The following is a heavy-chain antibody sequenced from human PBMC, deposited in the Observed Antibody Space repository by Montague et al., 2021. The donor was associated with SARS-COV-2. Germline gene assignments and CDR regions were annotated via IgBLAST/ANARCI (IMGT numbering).Heavy chain of an antibody. CDR3: ARGPVDDNCSGGSCYSRYYYGMDV. CDR1: GGSFSGYY. J-gene: IGHJ6*02. CDR2: INHSGST. V-gene: IGHV4-34*01. Sequence: SETRSLTCAVYGGSFSGYYWSWIRQPPGKGLEWIGEINHSGSTNYNPSLKDRVTISVDTSKNQFSLKLSSVTAADTAVYYCARGPVDDNCSGGSCYSRYYYGMDVWGQGTTVTVSS. D-gene: IGHD2-15*01.